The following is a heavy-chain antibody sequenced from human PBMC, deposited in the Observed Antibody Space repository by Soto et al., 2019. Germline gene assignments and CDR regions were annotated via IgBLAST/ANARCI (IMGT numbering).Heavy chain of an antibody. J-gene: IGHJ6*03. Sequence: EVQLVESGGGLVQPGGSLRLSCAASGFTFSSYSMNWVRQAPGEGLEWVSYISSSSSTIYYADSVKGRFTISRDNAKNSLYLQMNSLRAEDTAVYYCTRGDSYYYYYMDVWGKGTTVTVSS. CDR1: GFTFSSYS. V-gene: IGHV3-48*01. D-gene: IGHD2-21*02. CDR2: ISSSSSTI. CDR3: TRGDSYYYYYMDV.